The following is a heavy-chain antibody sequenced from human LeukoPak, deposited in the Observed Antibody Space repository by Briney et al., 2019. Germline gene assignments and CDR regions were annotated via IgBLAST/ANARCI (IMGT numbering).Heavy chain of an antibody. Sequence: PGRSLRLSCAASGFTFDDYAMHWVRQAPGKGLEWVSGISWNNGSIAYADSVKGRFTISRDNAKNPLYLQMNSLRAEDTALYYCAKGVRITMVRGAFDIWGQGTMVTVSS. D-gene: IGHD3-10*01. J-gene: IGHJ3*02. CDR3: AKGVRITMVRGAFDI. CDR2: ISWNNGSI. V-gene: IGHV3-9*01. CDR1: GFTFDDYA.